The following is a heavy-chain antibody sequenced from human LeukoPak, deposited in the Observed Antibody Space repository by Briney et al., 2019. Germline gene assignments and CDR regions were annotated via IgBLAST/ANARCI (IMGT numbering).Heavy chain of an antibody. J-gene: IGHJ4*02. D-gene: IGHD3-10*01. CDR3: ARDYGSGDYYFAY. V-gene: IGHV4-61*02. CDR2: IYTSGST. Sequence: SETLSLTCTVSGGSISSGSYYWSWIRQPAGKGLEWIGRIYTSGSTNYNPSLKSRVTISVDTSKNQFSLKLSSVTAADTAVYYCARDYGSGDYYFAYWGQGALVTVSP. CDR1: GGSISSGSYY.